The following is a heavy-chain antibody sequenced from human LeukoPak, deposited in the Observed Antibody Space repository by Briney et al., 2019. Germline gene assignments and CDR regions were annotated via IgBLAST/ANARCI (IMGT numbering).Heavy chain of an antibody. CDR2: INPNSGGT. J-gene: IGHJ5*02. Sequence: ASVKVSCKASGYTFTGYYMHWVRQAPGQGLEWMGWINPNSGGTNYAQKFQGRVPMTRDTSISTAYMELSRLRSDDTAVYYCASRYCSSTSCPEPTGFDPWGQGTLVTVSS. CDR3: ASRYCSSTSCPEPTGFDP. V-gene: IGHV1-2*02. D-gene: IGHD2-2*01. CDR1: GYTFTGYY.